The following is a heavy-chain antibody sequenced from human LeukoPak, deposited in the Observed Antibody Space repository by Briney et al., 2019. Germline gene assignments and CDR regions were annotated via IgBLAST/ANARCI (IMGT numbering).Heavy chain of an antibody. CDR1: GFTFSSYA. D-gene: IGHD5-18*01. J-gene: IGHJ4*02. V-gene: IGHV3-33*01. CDR2: IWYDGSNK. CDR3: ARATRTRGYSYGQCDY. Sequence: QPGGSLRLSCAASGFTFSSYAMHWVRQAPGKGLEWVAVIWYDGSNKYYADSVKGRFTISRDDSKNTLYLQMNSLRAEDTAVYYCARATRTRGYSYGQCDYWGQGTLVTVSS.